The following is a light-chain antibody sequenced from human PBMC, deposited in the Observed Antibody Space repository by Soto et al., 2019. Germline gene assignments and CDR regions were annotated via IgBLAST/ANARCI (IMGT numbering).Light chain of an antibody. V-gene: IGKV1-5*01. CDR3: QQYISYPWT. CDR1: QSLKSW. Sequence: DIMINQSPSTLSASVGDRVTLTCRASQSLKSWLAWYQQIPGKAPKVLIYDASNLQSGVPSRFSGSGSGTEFTLTISSLQPDDFATYYCQQYISYPWTFGQGTKVDIK. J-gene: IGKJ1*01. CDR2: DAS.